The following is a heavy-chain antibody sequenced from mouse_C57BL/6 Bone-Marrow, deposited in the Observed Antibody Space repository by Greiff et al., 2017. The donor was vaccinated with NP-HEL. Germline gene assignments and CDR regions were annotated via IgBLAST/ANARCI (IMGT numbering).Heavy chain of an antibody. D-gene: IGHD4-1*01. V-gene: IGHV1-82*01. J-gene: IGHJ1*03. Sequence: QVQLQQSGPELVKPGASVKISCKASGYAFSSSWMNWVKQRPGKGLEWIGRIYPGDGDTNYNGKFKGKATLTADKSSSTAYMQRSSLTSEDSAVYCCAPLGPLVYFDVWGTGTTVTVSS. CDR2: IYPGDGDT. CDR3: APLGPLVYFDV. CDR1: GYAFSSSW.